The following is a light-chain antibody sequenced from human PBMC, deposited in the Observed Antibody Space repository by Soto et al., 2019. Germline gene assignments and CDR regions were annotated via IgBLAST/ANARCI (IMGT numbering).Light chain of an antibody. Sequence: IVMTQSPLSLPVTPGEPASISCRSSQSLLHSNGYNYLDWYLQKPGQFPQFLIYLGSYRASGVPDRFSGSGAGTDFTLKISRVEAEDVGVYYCMQALQTPPYTFGQGTKLEIK. CDR1: QSLLHSNGYNY. V-gene: IGKV2-28*01. CDR2: LGS. CDR3: MQALQTPPYT. J-gene: IGKJ2*01.